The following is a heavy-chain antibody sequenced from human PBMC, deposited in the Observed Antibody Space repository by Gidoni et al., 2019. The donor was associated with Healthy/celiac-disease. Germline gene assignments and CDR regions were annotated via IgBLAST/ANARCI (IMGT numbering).Heavy chain of an antibody. J-gene: IGHJ4*02. V-gene: IGHV4-61*01. CDR3: AQSGERGGYSSSPWDY. D-gene: IGHD6-6*01. CDR2: IYYSGST. CDR1: GGSVSSGSYY. Sequence: QVQLQESGPGLVKPSETLSLTCTVSGGSVSSGSYYWSWIRQPPGKGLEWIGYIYYSGSTNYNPSLKSRVTISVDTSKNQFSLKLSSVTAADTAVYYCAQSGERGGYSSSPWDYWGQGTLVTVSS.